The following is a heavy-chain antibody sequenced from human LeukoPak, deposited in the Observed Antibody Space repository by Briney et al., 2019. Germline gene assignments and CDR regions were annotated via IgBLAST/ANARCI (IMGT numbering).Heavy chain of an antibody. V-gene: IGHV4-59*08. CDR2: IYSSGST. J-gene: IGHJ4*02. CDR3: ARHRSVTPSFDF. D-gene: IGHD3-3*01. CDR1: GGSISSYY. Sequence: SETLSLTCTVSGGSISSYYWSWIRQPPGKGLEWIGYIYSSGSTNYNPSLKSRITISADTSKNQFSLKLSSVTAADTAVYYCARHRSVTPSFDFWGRGILVTVSS.